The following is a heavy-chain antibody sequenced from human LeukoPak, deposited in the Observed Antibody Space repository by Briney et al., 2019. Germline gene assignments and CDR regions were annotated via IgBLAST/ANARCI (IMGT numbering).Heavy chain of an antibody. D-gene: IGHD2-2*01. J-gene: IGHJ4*02. Sequence: SQTLSLTCTLSGRSISSVGYYCSSIRQHPGEGLGWIGYIYYSGSTYYNPSLKSLVTISVDTSKKQFSLKLSSVAAVDTAVYYCARAGQLPFDYWGQGTLVTVSS. CDR1: GRSISSVGYY. CDR2: IYYSGST. CDR3: ARAGQLPFDY. V-gene: IGHV4-31*01.